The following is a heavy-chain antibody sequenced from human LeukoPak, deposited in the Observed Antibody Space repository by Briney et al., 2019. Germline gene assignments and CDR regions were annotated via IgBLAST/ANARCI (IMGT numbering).Heavy chain of an antibody. CDR1: GLTASTNY. V-gene: IGHV3-53*01. J-gene: IGHJ4*02. D-gene: IGHD5-24*01. CDR2: IYGGGDT. CDR3: ATGGRSGMAFDF. Sequence: PGGSLTLSCSFSGLTASTNYMAWVRQAPGKGLQWVSVIYGGGDTPYADSVVCGFSISRDNPKTTLYLQIDSLRAEDTAVYYCATGGRSGMAFDFWGQGTLVTVSS.